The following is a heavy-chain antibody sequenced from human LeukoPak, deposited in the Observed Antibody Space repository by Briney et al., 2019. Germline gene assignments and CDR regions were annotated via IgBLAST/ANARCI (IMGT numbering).Heavy chain of an antibody. D-gene: IGHD6-19*01. CDR1: GGSISSSSYY. CDR2: IYYSGST. J-gene: IGHJ4*02. CDR3: ARDGGSGWPKLKHYFDY. Sequence: SETLSLTCTVSGGSISSSSYYWGWIRQPPGKGLEWIGSIYYSGSTYYNPSLKSRVTISVDTSKNQFSLKLSSVTAADTAVYYCARDGGSGWPKLKHYFDYWGQGTLVTVSS. V-gene: IGHV4-39*07.